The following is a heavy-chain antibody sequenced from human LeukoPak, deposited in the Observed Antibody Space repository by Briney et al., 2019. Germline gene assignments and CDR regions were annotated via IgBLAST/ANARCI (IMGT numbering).Heavy chain of an antibody. CDR3: ARGRYCSADNCSGGDAFDI. J-gene: IGHJ3*02. CDR2: IYTRGST. V-gene: IGHV4-4*07. CDR1: GGSISSYY. Sequence: PSETLSLTCTVSGGSISSYYWSWIRQPAGKGLEWIGRIYTRGSTNYNPSLKSRVTMSVDTSKNQFSLKLSSVTAADTAVYYCARGRYCSADNCSGGDAFDIWGQGTMVSVSS. D-gene: IGHD2-15*01.